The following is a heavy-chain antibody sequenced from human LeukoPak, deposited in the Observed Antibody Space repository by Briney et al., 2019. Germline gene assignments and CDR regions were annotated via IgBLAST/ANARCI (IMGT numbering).Heavy chain of an antibody. V-gene: IGHV3-33*01. D-gene: IGHD6-19*01. Sequence: GRSLRLSCAASGFTFSSYGMHWVRQAPGKGLEGVAVIWYDGSNKYYADSVKGRFTISRDNSKNTLYLQMNSLRAEDTAVYYCARDGGIYSSGWYPGDYWGQGTLVTVSS. CDR2: IWYDGSNK. CDR1: GFTFSSYG. CDR3: ARDGGIYSSGWYPGDY. J-gene: IGHJ4*02.